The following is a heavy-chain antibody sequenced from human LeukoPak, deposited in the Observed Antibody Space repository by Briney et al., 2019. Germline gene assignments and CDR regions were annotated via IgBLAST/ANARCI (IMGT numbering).Heavy chain of an antibody. J-gene: IGHJ4*02. CDR2: IYYSGST. D-gene: IGHD5-24*01. Sequence: PSETLSLTCTVSGGSISSYYWSWIRQPPGKGLEWIGYIYYSGSTNYNPSLKGRVTISVDTSKNQFSLKLSSVTAADTAVYYCARERVEMATIIDYWGQGTLVTVSS. V-gene: IGHV4-59*01. CDR1: GGSISSYY. CDR3: ARERVEMATIIDY.